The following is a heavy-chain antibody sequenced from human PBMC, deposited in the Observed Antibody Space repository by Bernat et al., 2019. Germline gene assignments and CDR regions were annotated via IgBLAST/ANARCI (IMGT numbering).Heavy chain of an antibody. J-gene: IGHJ4*02. V-gene: IGHV3-23*04. D-gene: IGHD6-19*01. CDR1: GFTFSSYA. Sequence: DVQLVESGGGLVQPGGSLRLSCAASGFTFSSYAMSWVRQAPGKGLEWVSGISGSGGSTYYADSVKDRFTISRDNSKNTLYLQMNSLRAEDTAVYYCAKVGGWVFYFDYWGQGTLVTVSS. CDR3: AKVGGWVFYFDY. CDR2: ISGSGGST.